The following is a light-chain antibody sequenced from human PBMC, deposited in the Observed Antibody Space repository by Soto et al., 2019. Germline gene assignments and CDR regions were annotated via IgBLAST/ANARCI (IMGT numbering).Light chain of an antibody. V-gene: IGKV3-15*01. CDR3: QQYNIWPRT. Sequence: EIVMTQSPATLSVSPGERATLSCRASQSVSSNLAWYQQKPGQAPSLLIYGASTRATGIPARFSGSGSGTEFTLTISSLQSEDFAVYYCQQYNIWPRTFGHGAKV. CDR2: GAS. CDR1: QSVSSN. J-gene: IGKJ1*01.